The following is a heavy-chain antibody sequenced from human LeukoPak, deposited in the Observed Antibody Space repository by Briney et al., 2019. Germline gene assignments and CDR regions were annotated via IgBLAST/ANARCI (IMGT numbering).Heavy chain of an antibody. J-gene: IGHJ4*02. D-gene: IGHD6-13*01. V-gene: IGHV3-33*01. CDR3: ARSQSSSLIDY. CDR1: GFSFSAYG. CDR2: IWYDGSSK. Sequence: RSLRLPCAASGFSFSAYGVHWVRQAPGKGLEWVAVIWYDGSSKDYADSVKGRFTLSRDNSKNTLYLQMNSLTVEDTAVYYCARSQSSSLIDYWGQGTLVTVSS.